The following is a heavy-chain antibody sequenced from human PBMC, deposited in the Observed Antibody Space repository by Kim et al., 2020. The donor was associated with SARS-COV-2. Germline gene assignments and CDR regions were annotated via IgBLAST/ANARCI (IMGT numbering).Heavy chain of an antibody. V-gene: IGHV3-66*01. D-gene: IGHD2-21*02. Sequence: YTDSVKGRFTISRDNSKSTLYLQMNSLRAEDTAVYYCARDFCGGDCYPHWGQGTLVTVSS. CDR3: ARDFCGGDCYPH. J-gene: IGHJ4*02.